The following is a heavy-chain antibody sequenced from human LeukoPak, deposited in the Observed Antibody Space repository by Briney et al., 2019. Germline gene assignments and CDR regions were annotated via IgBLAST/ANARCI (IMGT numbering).Heavy chain of an antibody. CDR1: GFTFGIYA. D-gene: IGHD5-18*01. CDR2: ITTNGGNT. V-gene: IGHV3-64*02. J-gene: IGHJ3*01. Sequence: GGFLRLSCAASGFTFGIYAMHWVRQAPGKGLEHVSTITTNGGNTYYADSVKGRFTISRDNSKDTLFLQMGSLRAEDMAVYYCAKPLTSYSSGFSDVFDVWGHGSMVTVSS. CDR3: AKPLTSYSSGFSDVFDV.